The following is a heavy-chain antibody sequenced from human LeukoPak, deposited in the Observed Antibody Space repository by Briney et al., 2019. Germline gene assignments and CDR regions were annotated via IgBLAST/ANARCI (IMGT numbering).Heavy chain of an antibody. CDR2: IYYSGST. J-gene: IGHJ4*02. CDR1: GGSISSYY. D-gene: IGHD5/OR15-5a*01. CDR3: ARHSSVRSPFDY. V-gene: IGHV4-59*08. Sequence: SETLSLTCTVSGGSISSYYWSWIRQPPGKGLEWIGYIYYSGSTNYNPSLKSRVTISVDTSKNQFSLKLSSVTAADTAVYYCARHSSVRSPFDYWGQGTLVTVSS.